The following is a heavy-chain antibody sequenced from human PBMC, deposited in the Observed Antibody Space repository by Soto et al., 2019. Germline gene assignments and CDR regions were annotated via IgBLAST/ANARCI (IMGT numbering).Heavy chain of an antibody. CDR1: GYTFTGYY. Sequence: QVQLVQSGAEVKKPGASVKVSCKASGYTFTGYYMHWVRQAPGQGLEWMGWINPNSGGTNYAQKFQGWVTMTRDTSISTADMELSRLRSDDKAVYYCAREEIAYSNYLRPQTQKYYYYYYGMDVWGQGTTVTVSS. CDR3: AREEIAYSNYLRPQTQKYYYYYYGMDV. D-gene: IGHD4-4*01. J-gene: IGHJ6*02. CDR2: INPNSGGT. V-gene: IGHV1-2*04.